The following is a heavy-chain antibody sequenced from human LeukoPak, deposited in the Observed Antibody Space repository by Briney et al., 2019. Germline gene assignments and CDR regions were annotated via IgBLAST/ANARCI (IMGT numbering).Heavy chain of an antibody. V-gene: IGHV3-30-3*01. CDR1: GFTSSSYA. CDR3: ARARSDSGSYYYYGMDV. Sequence: GGSLRLSCAASGFTSSSYAMHWVRQAPGKGLEWVAVISYDGSNKYYADSVKGRFTISRDNSKNTLYLQMNSLRAEDTAVYYCARARSDSGSYYYYGMDVWGQGTTVTVSS. J-gene: IGHJ6*02. CDR2: ISYDGSNK. D-gene: IGHD1-26*01.